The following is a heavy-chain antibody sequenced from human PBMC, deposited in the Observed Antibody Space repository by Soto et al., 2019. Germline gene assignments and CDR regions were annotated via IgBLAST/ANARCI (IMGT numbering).Heavy chain of an antibody. Sequence: PSETLSLTCTVSGGSISSSSYYWGWIRQPPGKGLEWIGSIYYSGSTYYNPSLKSRVTISVDTSKNQFSLKLSSVTAVDTAVYYCARQRGSGSYPNWFDPWGQGTLVTVSS. CDR3: ARQRGSGSYPNWFDP. D-gene: IGHD1-26*01. CDR2: IYYSGST. CDR1: GGSISSSSYY. V-gene: IGHV4-39*01. J-gene: IGHJ5*02.